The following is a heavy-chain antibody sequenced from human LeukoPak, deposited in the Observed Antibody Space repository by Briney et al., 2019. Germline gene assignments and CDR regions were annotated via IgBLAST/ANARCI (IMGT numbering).Heavy chain of an antibody. J-gene: IGHJ4*02. CDR1: GFTFGDYA. CDR2: SRSKAYGGTT. Sequence: GGSLRLSCTASGFTFGDYAMNWFRQAPGKGLEWVGFSRSKAYGGTTEYAASVKGRFTISRDDSKNIAYLQMNSLKTEDTAVYYCGSGSGWYSPDYWGQGTLVTVSS. CDR3: GSGSGWYSPDY. V-gene: IGHV3-49*03. D-gene: IGHD6-19*01.